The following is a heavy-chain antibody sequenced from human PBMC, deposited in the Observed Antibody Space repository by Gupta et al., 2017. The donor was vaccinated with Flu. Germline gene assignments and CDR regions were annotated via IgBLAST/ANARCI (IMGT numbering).Heavy chain of an antibody. J-gene: IGHJ6*02. D-gene: IGHD3-3*01. V-gene: IGHV3-49*03. CDR2: VGSKGYGGTI. CDR1: GFNFVDYA. CDR3: TRDMDYDASWGYTLDV. Sequence: VQLVESGGGLAQPGQSLRLSCRASGFNFVDYAMRWFRQAPGKGLEWVGLVGSKGYGGTIKYAASVEGRFTVSRDDSKSIAYLQINSLRSDDTAVYYCTRDMDYDASWGYTLDVWGQGTTVTVSS.